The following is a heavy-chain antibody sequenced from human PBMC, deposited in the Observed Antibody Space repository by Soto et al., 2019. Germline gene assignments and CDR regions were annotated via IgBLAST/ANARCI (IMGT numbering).Heavy chain of an antibody. CDR2: ISYDGSNK. V-gene: IGHV3-30*18. Sequence: GGSLRLSCAASGFTFSSYGMHWVRQAPGKGLEWVAVISYDGSNKYYADSVKGRFTISRDNSKNTLYLQMNSLRAEDTAVYYCAKDSEYSSSHPPHFDYWGQGTLVTVSS. J-gene: IGHJ4*02. CDR1: GFTFSSYG. D-gene: IGHD6-6*01. CDR3: AKDSEYSSSHPPHFDY.